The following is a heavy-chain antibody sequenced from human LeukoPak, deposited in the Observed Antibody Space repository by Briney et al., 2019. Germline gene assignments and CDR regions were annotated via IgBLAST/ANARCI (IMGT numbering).Heavy chain of an antibody. V-gene: IGHV1-46*01. CDR3: ARVERGYDFWSGYYDNWYFDL. D-gene: IGHD3-3*01. J-gene: IGHJ2*01. CDR2: INPSGGST. Sequence: ASVKVSCKASGYTFTSYYMHWVRQAPGQGLEWMGIINPSGGSTSYAQKFQGRVTMTRDTSTSTVYMELSSLRSEDTAVYYCARVERGYDFWSGYYDNWYFDLWGRGTLVTVSS. CDR1: GYTFTSYY.